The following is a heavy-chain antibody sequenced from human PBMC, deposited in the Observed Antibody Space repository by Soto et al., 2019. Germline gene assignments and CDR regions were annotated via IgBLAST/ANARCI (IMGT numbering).Heavy chain of an antibody. J-gene: IGHJ4*02. V-gene: IGHV2-5*01. CDR2: IYWNDDT. D-gene: IGHD4-17*01. Sequence: QITLKVSGPTLVKPTQTLTLTCTLSVFSLTTSGVGVGWIRQPPGKALEWLAFIYWNDDTRYRPSLKSMLTISKDTSKNPVGLTMTNMDHVDTATYYCAHSRDYGDYVFNYWGKGTLVTFAA. CDR1: VFSLTTSGVG. CDR3: AHSRDYGDYVFNY.